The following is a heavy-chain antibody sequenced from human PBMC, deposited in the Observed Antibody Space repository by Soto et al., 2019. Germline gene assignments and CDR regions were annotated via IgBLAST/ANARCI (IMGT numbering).Heavy chain of an antibody. V-gene: IGHV4-39*01. Sequence: SETLSLTCTVSVGSISSSSYYWGWIRQPPGKGLEWIGSIYYSGSTYYNPSLKSRVTISVDTSKNQFSLKLSSVTAADTAVYYCARQGSGDSSGYYYYYYGMDVWGQGTTVTVSS. CDR3: ARQGSGDSSGYYYYYYGMDV. D-gene: IGHD3-22*01. CDR1: VGSISSSSYY. J-gene: IGHJ6*02. CDR2: IYYSGST.